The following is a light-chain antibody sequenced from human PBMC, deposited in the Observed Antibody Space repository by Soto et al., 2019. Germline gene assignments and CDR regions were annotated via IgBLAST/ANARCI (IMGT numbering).Light chain of an antibody. J-gene: IGKJ1*01. Sequence: DIQMTQSPSTLSASVGDSVTITCRASQNVNNWVAWYQQKPGKAPRFLIYDASSLESGVPSRYSGSENGKDFTLTISSLQPDDFATYYCQRYNSYSRTFGQETKVEIK. CDR3: QRYNSYSRT. CDR2: DAS. CDR1: QNVNNW. V-gene: IGKV1-5*01.